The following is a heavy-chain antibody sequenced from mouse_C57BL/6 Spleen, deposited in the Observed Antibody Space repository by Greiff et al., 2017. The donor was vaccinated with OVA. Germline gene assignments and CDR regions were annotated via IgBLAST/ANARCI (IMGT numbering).Heavy chain of an antibody. J-gene: IGHJ3*01. CDR1: GYTFTSYW. Sequence: VQLQQPGAELVRPGSSVKLSCKASGYTFTSYWMDWVKQRPGQGLEWIGNIYPSDSETHYNQKFKDKATLTVDKSSSTAYMQLSGLTSEDSAVYYCARSYYYGSSPEFAYWGQGTLVTVSA. D-gene: IGHD1-1*01. V-gene: IGHV1-61*01. CDR2: IYPSDSET. CDR3: ARSYYYGSSPEFAY.